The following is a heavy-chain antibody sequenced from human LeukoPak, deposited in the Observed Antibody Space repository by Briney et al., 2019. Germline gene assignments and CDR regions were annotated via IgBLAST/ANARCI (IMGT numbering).Heavy chain of an antibody. D-gene: IGHD1-14*01. CDR2: IIPIFGTA. J-gene: IGHJ4*02. Sequence: SVKVSCKASGGTFSSYAISWVRQAPGQGLEWMGGIIPIFGTANYAQTFQGRVTITADESTSTAYMELSSLRSEDTAVYYCARGDQTWTNQIDYWGQGTLVTVSS. V-gene: IGHV1-69*13. CDR3: ARGDQTWTNQIDY. CDR1: GGTFSSYA.